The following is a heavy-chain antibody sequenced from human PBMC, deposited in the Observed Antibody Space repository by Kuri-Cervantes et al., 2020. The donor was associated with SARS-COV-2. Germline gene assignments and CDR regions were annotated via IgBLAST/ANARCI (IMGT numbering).Heavy chain of an antibody. CDR2: IYYSGST. V-gene: IGHV4-30-4*01. Sequence: SETLSLTCTVSGGSISSGDYYWSWIRQPPGKGLEWIGYIYYSGSTYYNPSLKSRVTISVDTSKNQSSLKLSSVTAADTAVYYCASAHNYYDSSGHGFDYWGQGTLVTVSS. D-gene: IGHD3-22*01. CDR3: ASAHNYYDSSGHGFDY. CDR1: GGSISSGDYY. J-gene: IGHJ4*02.